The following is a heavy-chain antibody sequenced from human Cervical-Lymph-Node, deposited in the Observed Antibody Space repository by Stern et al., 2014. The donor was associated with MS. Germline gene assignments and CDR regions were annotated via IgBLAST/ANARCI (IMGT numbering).Heavy chain of an antibody. D-gene: IGHD4-17*01. V-gene: IGHV1-24*01. CDR2: FDPDDAET. J-gene: IGHJ3*02. CDR1: GYSLTDLS. Sequence: VQLVQSGAEVKKPGASVKVSCKVSGYSLTDLSMHWVRQPPGKGLEWMGGFDPDDAETIYAQQFQGRLTMTEDTSAGTAYMELSSLRSEDTAVYYCVRYGDYVDAFDMWGQGTMVTVSS. CDR3: VRYGDYVDAFDM.